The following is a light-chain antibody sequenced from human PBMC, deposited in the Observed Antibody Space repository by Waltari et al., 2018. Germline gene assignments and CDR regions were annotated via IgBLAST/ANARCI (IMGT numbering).Light chain of an antibody. J-gene: IGKJ3*01. CDR1: QSLLHSNGYTY. V-gene: IGKV2-40*01. CDR2: GGS. Sequence: DIVMTQTPLSLPIPPGEPASISCRSSQSLLHSNGYTYLHWYLQKPGQSPQLLIYGGSNRASGVPDRFSGSGSGTDFTLKISKVEAEDVGFYYCVQAIAFPFTFGPGTKLDI. CDR3: VQAIAFPFT.